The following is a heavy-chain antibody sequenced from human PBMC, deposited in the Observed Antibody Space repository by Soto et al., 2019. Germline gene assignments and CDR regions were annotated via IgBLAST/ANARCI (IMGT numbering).Heavy chain of an antibody. CDR3: ARSWGLYCSSSRCYSPWFDP. D-gene: IGHD2-2*02. CDR1: GFTFNSHE. Sequence: EVQLVESGGGLVQPVGSLRLSCAGSGFTFNSHEMTWVRQAPGKGLEWISSISSSGGSIYYADSVKGRFTVSRDNAKNSLYLQMNSLRAEDTAVYYCARSWGLYCSSSRCYSPWFDPWGRGTLVTVSS. CDR2: ISSSGGSI. V-gene: IGHV3-48*03. J-gene: IGHJ5*02.